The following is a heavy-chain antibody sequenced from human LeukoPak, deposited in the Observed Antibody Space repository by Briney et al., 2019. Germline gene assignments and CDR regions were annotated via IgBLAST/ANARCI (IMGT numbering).Heavy chain of an antibody. V-gene: IGHV1-24*01. CDR3: ATESGASVMGGLDI. CDR2: FEPEEGET. Sequence: ASVKVSCKVSGDSLNELSIHWVRQAPGKGLEWMGGFEPEEGETLHAEKFEGRVNMTEDTSTGTAYLELSSLRSEDMGVYYCATESGASVMGGLDIWGQGILVTVS. J-gene: IGHJ5*02. CDR1: GDSLNELS. D-gene: IGHD2-8*01.